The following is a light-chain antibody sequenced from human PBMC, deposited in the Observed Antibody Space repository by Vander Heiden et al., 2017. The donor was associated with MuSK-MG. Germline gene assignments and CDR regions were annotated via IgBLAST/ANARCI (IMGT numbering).Light chain of an antibody. CDR3: QQRSYWDSLT. V-gene: IGKV3-11*01. Sequence: EIVLTQSPATLSLSPGERATLSCRASQRVSSYLAWYQQKPGQAPRLLIYDASNRATGIPARFSGSGYGTGFTLTISSREPEDFAVYYFQQRSYWDSLTFGQGTRLEIK. CDR2: DAS. J-gene: IGKJ5*01. CDR1: QRVSSY.